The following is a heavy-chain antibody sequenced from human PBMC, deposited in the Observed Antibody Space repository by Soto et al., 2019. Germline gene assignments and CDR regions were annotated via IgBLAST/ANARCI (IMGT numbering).Heavy chain of an antibody. J-gene: IGHJ4*02. CDR1: GHSVTTGSHY. CDR3: ARYSGTYYVY. V-gene: IGHV4-61*01. Sequence: SETLSLTFTVSGHSVTTGSHYWSWVRQPPGKGLEWIGFIHHTGNNNYNPSLKSRVTMSLDTSKNQLSLRLSSLTAADTAVYYCARYSGTYYVYWGQGTLVT. D-gene: IGHD1-26*01. CDR2: IHHTGNN.